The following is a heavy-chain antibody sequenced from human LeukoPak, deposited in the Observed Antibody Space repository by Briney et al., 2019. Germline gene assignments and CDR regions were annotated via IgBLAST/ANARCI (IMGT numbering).Heavy chain of an antibody. CDR3: ARNYYDSSGYYYHDY. D-gene: IGHD3-22*01. Sequence: GGSLRLSCAASGFTFSDYTMNWVRQAPGKGLEWVSSISSSSKYIYYADSMKGRFTISRDNAKNSLYLQMNSLRGEDTAVYYCARNYYDSSGYYYHDYWGQGTLVTVSS. CDR1: GFTFSDYT. J-gene: IGHJ4*02. CDR2: ISSSSKYI. V-gene: IGHV3-21*01.